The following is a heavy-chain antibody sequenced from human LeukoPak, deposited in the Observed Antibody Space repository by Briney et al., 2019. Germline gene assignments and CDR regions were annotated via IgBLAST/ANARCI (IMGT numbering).Heavy chain of an antibody. CDR1: GFTFSSYS. CDR2: ISSSSSYI. Sequence: GGSLRLSCAASGFTFSSYSMNWVRQSPGKGLEWVSSISSSSSYIYYADSVKDRFTISRDNAKNSLYLQTNSLRAEDTAVYYCARDSTDFDCWGQGTLVTVSS. CDR3: ARDSTDFDC. V-gene: IGHV3-21*01. J-gene: IGHJ4*02.